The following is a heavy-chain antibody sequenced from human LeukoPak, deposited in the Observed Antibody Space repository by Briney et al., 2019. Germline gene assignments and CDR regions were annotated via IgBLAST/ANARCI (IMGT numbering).Heavy chain of an antibody. D-gene: IGHD6-6*01. Sequence: GASVKVSCKAPGYTFTSYGISWVRQAPGQGLEWMGWISAYNGNTNYAQKLQGRVTMTTDTSTSTAYMELRSLRSDDTAVYYCARGDHYVLVPLFDYWGQGTLATVSS. CDR1: GYTFTSYG. CDR2: ISAYNGNT. CDR3: ARGDHYVLVPLFDY. J-gene: IGHJ4*02. V-gene: IGHV1-18*01.